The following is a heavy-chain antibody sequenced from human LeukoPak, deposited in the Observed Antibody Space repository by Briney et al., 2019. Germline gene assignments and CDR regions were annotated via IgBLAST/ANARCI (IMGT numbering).Heavy chain of an antibody. J-gene: IGHJ4*02. D-gene: IGHD6-19*01. Sequence: SETLSLTCAVYGGSFSGYYWGWIRQPPGKQLEWIGEINHGGNTNYNPSLKSRVIILIDTSKNHFSLKLNSVTAADTAVYYCATRNPVTGLFDYWGQGTLVTVSS. V-gene: IGHV4-34*01. CDR2: INHGGNT. CDR1: GGSFSGYY. CDR3: ATRNPVTGLFDY.